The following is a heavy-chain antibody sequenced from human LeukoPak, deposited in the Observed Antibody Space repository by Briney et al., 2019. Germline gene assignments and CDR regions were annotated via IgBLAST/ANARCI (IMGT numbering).Heavy chain of an antibody. J-gene: IGHJ4*02. Sequence: ASVKVSCKASGYSFTSYGISWVRQARGQGLEWMGWISTYNANTNYALKLQGRVTLTTDTSTSTAYMELKSLRSDDTAVYYCAREECSIGVCYPSGYWGQGTLVTVSS. CDR3: AREECSIGVCYPSGY. CDR1: GYSFTSYG. V-gene: IGHV1-18*01. CDR2: ISTYNANT. D-gene: IGHD2-8*01.